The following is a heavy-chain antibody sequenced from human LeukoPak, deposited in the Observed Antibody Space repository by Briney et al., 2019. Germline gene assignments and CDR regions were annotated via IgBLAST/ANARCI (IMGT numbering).Heavy chain of an antibody. CDR3: ARGETGTTGTTLRSLNY. V-gene: IGHV1-69*13. CDR1: GGTFSSCA. D-gene: IGHD1-1*01. J-gene: IGHJ4*02. CDR2: IIPIFGTA. Sequence: SVKVSCKASGGTFSSCAISWVRQAPGQGLEWMGGIIPIFGTANYAQKFQGRVTITADESTSTAYMELSSLRSEDTAVYYCARGETGTTGTTLRSLNYWGQGTLVTVSS.